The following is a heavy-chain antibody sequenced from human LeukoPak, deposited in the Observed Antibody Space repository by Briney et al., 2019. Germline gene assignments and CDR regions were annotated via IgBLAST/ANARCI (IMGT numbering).Heavy chain of an antibody. V-gene: IGHV3-21*01. CDR3: ASGGYCSSTSCWRWVRYFDY. Sequence: GGSLRLSCAASGFTFSSYSMNWVRQAPGKGLEWVSSISSSSSYIYYADSVKGRFTISRDNAKNSLYLQMNSLRAEDTAVYYCASGGYCSSTSCWRWVRYFDYWGQGTLVIVSS. D-gene: IGHD2-2*01. CDR1: GFTFSSYS. J-gene: IGHJ4*02. CDR2: ISSSSSYI.